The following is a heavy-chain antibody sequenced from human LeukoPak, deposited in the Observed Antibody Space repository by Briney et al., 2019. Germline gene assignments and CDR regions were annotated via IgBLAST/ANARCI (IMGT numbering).Heavy chain of an antibody. CDR1: GFTFSSYW. V-gene: IGHV3-7*01. Sequence: GGSLRLSCAASGFTFSSYWMIWVRQAPGKGLEWVANIKQDGSEKHYEDSVKGRFTISRDNAKNSLYLQMNSLRAEDTAVYYCARDGGYGDYCRYYFDYWGQGTLVTVSS. CDR3: ARDGGYGDYCRYYFDY. CDR2: IKQDGSEK. J-gene: IGHJ4*02. D-gene: IGHD4-17*01.